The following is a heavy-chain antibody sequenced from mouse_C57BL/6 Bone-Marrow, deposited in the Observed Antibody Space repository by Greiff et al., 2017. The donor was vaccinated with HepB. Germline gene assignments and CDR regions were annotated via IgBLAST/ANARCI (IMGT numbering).Heavy chain of an antibody. J-gene: IGHJ1*03. V-gene: IGHV1-26*01. CDR3: ARIVTTVPYWYFDV. Sequence: EVQLQQSGPELVKPGASVKISCKASGYTFTDYYMNWVKQSHGKSLEWIGDINPNNGGTSYNQKFKGKATLTVDKSSSTAYMELRSLTSEDSAVYYCARIVTTVPYWYFDVWGTGTTVTVSS. D-gene: IGHD1-1*01. CDR1: GYTFTDYY. CDR2: INPNNGGT.